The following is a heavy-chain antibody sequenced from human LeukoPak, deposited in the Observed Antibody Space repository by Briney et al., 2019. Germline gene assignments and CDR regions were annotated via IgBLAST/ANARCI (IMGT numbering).Heavy chain of an antibody. J-gene: IGHJ5*02. CDR3: ASVYYDSSGYPRWFDP. V-gene: IGHV4-34*01. CDR2: INHSGST. Sequence: SETLSLTCAVYGGSFSGYYWSWIRQPPGKGLEWIGEINHSGSTNYNPSLKSRVTISVDTSKNQFSLKLSSVTAADTAVYYCASVYYDSSGYPRWFDPWGQGTLVTVSS. CDR1: GGSFSGYY. D-gene: IGHD3-22*01.